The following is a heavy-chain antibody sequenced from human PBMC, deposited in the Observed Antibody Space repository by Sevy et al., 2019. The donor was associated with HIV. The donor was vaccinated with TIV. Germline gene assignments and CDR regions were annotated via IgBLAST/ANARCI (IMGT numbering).Heavy chain of an antibody. CDR1: GFTFSSYA. Sequence: GGSLRLSCAASGFTFSSYAMSWVRQAPGKGLEWVSAISGSGGSTYYADSVKGRFTISRDNSKNTLYLQMNSLRAEDTAVYYCAPKTGPAGIGGFRDYWGQGTLVTVSS. J-gene: IGHJ4*02. V-gene: IGHV3-23*01. D-gene: IGHD2-2*01. CDR3: APKTGPAGIGGFRDY. CDR2: ISGSGGST.